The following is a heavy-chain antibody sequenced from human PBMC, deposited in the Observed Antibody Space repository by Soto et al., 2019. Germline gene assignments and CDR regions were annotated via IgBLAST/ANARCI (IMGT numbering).Heavy chain of an antibody. CDR2: IYYSGST. CDR1: GGSISSGGYY. Sequence: QVQLQESGPGLVKPSQTLSLTCTVSGGSISSGGYYWSWIRQHPGKGLEWIGYIYYSGSTYYNPSLKSRVTISVDTSKTQFSLKLSSVTAADTAVYYCARDTDALNWFDPWGQGTLVTVSS. D-gene: IGHD4-17*01. V-gene: IGHV4-31*03. CDR3: ARDTDALNWFDP. J-gene: IGHJ5*02.